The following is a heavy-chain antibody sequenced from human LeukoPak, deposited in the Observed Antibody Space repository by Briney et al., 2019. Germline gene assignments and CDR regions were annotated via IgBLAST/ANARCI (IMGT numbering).Heavy chain of an antibody. CDR1: RFTFNTFG. CDR2: ISSDGSNK. CDR3: RAATKYRDYYYDY. Sequence: PGGSLRLSCAASRFTFNTFGMHWVRHAPGKGLEWVAVISSDGSNKYYADSVKGRFTISRDNSKDTLYLQMSSLAIEDTAVYYCRAATKYRDYYYDYWGQGTLVTVSS. D-gene: IGHD2-21*02. V-gene: IGHV3-30*03. J-gene: IGHJ4*02.